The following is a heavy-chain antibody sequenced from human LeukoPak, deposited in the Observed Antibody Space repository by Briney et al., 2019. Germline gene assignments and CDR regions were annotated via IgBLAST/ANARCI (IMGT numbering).Heavy chain of an antibody. CDR3: ARDGSYYGSGSYSHIDY. CDR2: INPNSGGT. J-gene: IGHJ4*02. Sequence: ASVKVSCKASEYTFTGYSMNWVRQAPGQGLEWIGWINPNSGGTNYAEKFQGRVNMTRDTSISTTYMELSRLRSDDTAVYCCARDGSYYGSGSYSHIDYWGQGTLVTVSS. D-gene: IGHD3-10*01. CDR1: EYTFTGYS. V-gene: IGHV1-2*02.